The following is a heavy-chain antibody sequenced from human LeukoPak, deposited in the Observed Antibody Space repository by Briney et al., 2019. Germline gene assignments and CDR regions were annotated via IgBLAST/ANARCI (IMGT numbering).Heavy chain of an antibody. CDR3: AKDHYWSIDY. CDR2: IKGDGINT. J-gene: IGHJ4*02. CDR1: GFDFGSNW. V-gene: IGHV3-74*01. Sequence: GGSLRLSCAASGFDFGSNWMHWVRHAPGQGLVWVSRIKGDGINTNYADSVKGRFTISRDIAKNTLYLQMNSLRAEDAGVYYCAKDHYWSIDYWGRGTLVIVSS. D-gene: IGHD3-3*01.